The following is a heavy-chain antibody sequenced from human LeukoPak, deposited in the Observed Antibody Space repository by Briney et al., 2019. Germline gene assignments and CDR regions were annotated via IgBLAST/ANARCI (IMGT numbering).Heavy chain of an antibody. V-gene: IGHV3-48*04. CDR1: GFTFSSYS. J-gene: IGHJ5*02. CDR2: ISSSSSTI. CDR3: ARTPSTGIVGATNLNWFDP. Sequence: GGSLRLSCAASGFTFSSYSMNWVRQAPGKGLEWVSYISSSSSTIYYADSVKGRFTISRDNAKNSLYLQMNSLRAEDTAVYYCARTPSTGIVGATNLNWFDPWGQGTLVTVSS. D-gene: IGHD1-26*01.